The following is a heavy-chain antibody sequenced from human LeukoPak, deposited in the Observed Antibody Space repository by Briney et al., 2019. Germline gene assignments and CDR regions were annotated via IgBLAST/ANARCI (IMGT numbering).Heavy chain of an antibody. CDR1: GGSFSGYY. D-gene: IGHD4-11*01. V-gene: IGHV4-34*01. CDR3: ARDYSNYGGWFDP. J-gene: IGHJ5*02. Sequence: SETLSLTCAVYGGSFSGYYWSWIRQPPGKGLEWIGEINHSGSTNYNPSLKSRVTISVDTSKNQFSLKLSSVTAADTAVYYCARDYSNYGGWFDPWGEGTLVTVSS. CDR2: INHSGST.